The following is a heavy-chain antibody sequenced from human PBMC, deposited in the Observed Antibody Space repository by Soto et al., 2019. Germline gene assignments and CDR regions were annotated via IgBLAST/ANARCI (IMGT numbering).Heavy chain of an antibody. V-gene: IGHV1-46*01. J-gene: IGHJ4*02. CDR2: INPDTGTT. D-gene: IGHD2-21*01. CDR1: GYTFTHYY. Sequence: QVQLVQSGAEVRKPGASVKLSCQASGYTFTHYYIHWVRQAPGQGLEWLGIINPDTGTTSYAQTFQGRVTLTTDTAASTVYVELRGLAAEDTAVYYCASCPLYGGDSYFACWGQGTLVTVSS. CDR3: ASCPLYGGDSYFAC.